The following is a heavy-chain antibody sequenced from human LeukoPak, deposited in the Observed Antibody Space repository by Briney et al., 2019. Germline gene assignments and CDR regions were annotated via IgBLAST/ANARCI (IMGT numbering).Heavy chain of an antibody. CDR1: GFTFSSYA. V-gene: IGHV3-23*01. CDR2: ISGSGGST. J-gene: IGHJ6*02. D-gene: IGHD4-17*01. Sequence: PGESLKISCAASGFTFSSYAMSWVRQAPGKGLEWVSAISGSGGSTYHADSVKGRFTSSRDNSKNTLYLQMNSLRAEDTAVYYCAKGSVTTVSYYYGMDVWGQGTTVTVSS. CDR3: AKGSVTTVSYYYGMDV.